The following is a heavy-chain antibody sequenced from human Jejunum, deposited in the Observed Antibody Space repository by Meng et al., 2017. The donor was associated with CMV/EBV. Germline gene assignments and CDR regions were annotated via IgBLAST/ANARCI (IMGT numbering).Heavy chain of an antibody. CDR2: IYSGGNR. J-gene: IGHJ6*02. Sequence: VDNNYMSWVRQAPGKGLEWVSFIYSGGNRYYAESAKGRFTILRDAAKNTLELQMNSLRVEDTAVYYCASRSRVTMIRGDYYALDVWGHGTTVTVSS. V-gene: IGHV3-53*01. D-gene: IGHD3-16*01. CDR1: VDNNY. CDR3: ASRSRVTMIRGDYYALDV.